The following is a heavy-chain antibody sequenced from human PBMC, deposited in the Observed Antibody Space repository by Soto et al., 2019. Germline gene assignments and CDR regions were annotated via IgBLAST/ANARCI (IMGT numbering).Heavy chain of an antibody. J-gene: IGHJ3*02. CDR2: IKHSLSI. CDR1: AWAFRHYY. D-gene: IGHD2-21*02. CDR3: ARGGRSDWQVVIDI. V-gene: IGHV4-34*01. Sequence: SGTRSLACALYAWAFRHYYCNLILQSPGNWLEWIGKIKHSLSINYNASRRSRVSISVDMSKNQFSLRLTSVTAAYTAVYYCARGGRSDWQVVIDIWGKGQMVTVSS.